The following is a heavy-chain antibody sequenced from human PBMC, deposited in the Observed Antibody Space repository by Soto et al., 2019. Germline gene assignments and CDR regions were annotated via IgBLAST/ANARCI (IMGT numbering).Heavy chain of an antibody. J-gene: IGHJ6*02. D-gene: IGHD6-13*01. CDR1: GGTFSSYA. CDR3: ARDLGIAAAGRYYYYYGMDV. Sequence: QVQLVQSGAEVKKPGSSVKVSCKASGGTFSSYAISWVRQAPGQGLEWMGGIIPIFGTANYAQKFQGRVTITADKSTGTAYMELSSLRSEATAVYYCARDLGIAAAGRYYYYYGMDVWGQGTTVTVSS. CDR2: IIPIFGTA. V-gene: IGHV1-69*06.